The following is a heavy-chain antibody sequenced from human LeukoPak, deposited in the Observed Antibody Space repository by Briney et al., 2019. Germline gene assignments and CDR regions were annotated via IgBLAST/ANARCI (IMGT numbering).Heavy chain of an antibody. Sequence: GRSLRLSCAASGFTFSSYGMHWVRQAPGKGLEWVAVIWYDGSNKYYADSVKGRFTISRDNSKSTLYLQMNSLRAEDTAVYYCAREGSSWYSNWFDPWGQGTLVTVSS. CDR1: GFTFSSYG. V-gene: IGHV3-33*01. CDR2: IWYDGSNK. CDR3: AREGSSWYSNWFDP. J-gene: IGHJ5*02. D-gene: IGHD6-13*01.